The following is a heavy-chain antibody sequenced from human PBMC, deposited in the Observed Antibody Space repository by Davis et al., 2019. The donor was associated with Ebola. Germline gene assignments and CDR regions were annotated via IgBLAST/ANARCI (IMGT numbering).Heavy chain of an antibody. CDR3: ARGGTGYSYGYEAY. D-gene: IGHD5-18*01. CDR2: INYSGGTA. Sequence: GESLKISCAGSGFTFSDYYMSWIRQAPGKGLEWVSYINYSGGTAYYVDSVKGRFSISRDNARNSLYLQMNSLRAEDTAMYYCARGGTGYSYGYEAYWGQGTLVAVSS. V-gene: IGHV3-11*01. J-gene: IGHJ4*02. CDR1: GFTFSDYY.